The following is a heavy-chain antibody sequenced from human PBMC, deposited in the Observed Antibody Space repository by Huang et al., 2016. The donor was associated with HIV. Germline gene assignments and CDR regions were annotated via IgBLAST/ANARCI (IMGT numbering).Heavy chain of an antibody. Sequence: QLVESGGNVVRPGGSLRLSCAASGITFISYGMHWVRQAPGKGLEWVACAHFDGNNKKYADSVKGRFTISRDNSKNTVSLQMNDLRPEDSAVYYCAKTYGSGSYYHYYMDVWGTGTTVIVS. D-gene: IGHD3-10*01. CDR2: AHFDGNNK. J-gene: IGHJ6*03. CDR3: AKTYGSGSYYHYYMDV. CDR1: GITFISYG. V-gene: IGHV3-30*02.